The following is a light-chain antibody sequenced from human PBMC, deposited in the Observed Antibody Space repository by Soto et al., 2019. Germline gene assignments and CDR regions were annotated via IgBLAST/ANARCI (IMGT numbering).Light chain of an antibody. CDR1: SSDVGAYNY. J-gene: IGLJ1*01. Sequence: QSVLTQPASVSGSPGQSITISCTGTSSDVGAYNYVSWYQQHPGKAPKLIIYEVSNRPSGVSHRFSGSKSGNTASLTISGLQAEDEADYYCSSYTTTNTYVFGTGTKVSVL. CDR3: SSYTTTNTYV. V-gene: IGLV2-14*01. CDR2: EVS.